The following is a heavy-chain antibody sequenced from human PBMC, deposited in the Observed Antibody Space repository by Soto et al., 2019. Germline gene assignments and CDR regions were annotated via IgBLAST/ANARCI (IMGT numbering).Heavy chain of an antibody. D-gene: IGHD3-10*01. J-gene: IGHJ6*02. CDR2: IHYTGST. V-gene: IGHV4-31*03. CDR3: ARDQRSLGDYYGIDV. Sequence: PSETLSLTCSVSGDSISSTGFYWSWIRQQPGKALEWIGYIHYTGSTSYNPSLKSRLAISLDASKNQFSLSLSSVTSADTAVYYCARDQRSLGDYYGIDVWGQGTTVTVSS. CDR1: GDSISSTGFY.